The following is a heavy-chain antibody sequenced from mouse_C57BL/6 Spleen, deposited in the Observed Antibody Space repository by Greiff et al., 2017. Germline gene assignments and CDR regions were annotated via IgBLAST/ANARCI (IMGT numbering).Heavy chain of an antibody. Sequence: EVQRVESGGDLVKPGGSLKLSCAASGFTFSSYGMSWVRQTPDKRLEWVATISSGGSYTYYPDSVKGRFPISRDNAKNTLYLQMSSLKSEDTAMYYCARGDGYYDFDYWGQGTTLTVSS. CDR1: GFTFSSYG. CDR2: ISSGGSYT. V-gene: IGHV5-6*01. J-gene: IGHJ2*01. D-gene: IGHD2-3*01. CDR3: ARGDGYYDFDY.